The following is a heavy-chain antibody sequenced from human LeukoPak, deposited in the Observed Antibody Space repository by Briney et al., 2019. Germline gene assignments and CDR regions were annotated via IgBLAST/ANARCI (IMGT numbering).Heavy chain of an antibody. J-gene: IGHJ6*02. V-gene: IGHV3-23*01. CDR1: GFTFIRYA. D-gene: IGHD6-19*01. Sequence: PGGSLRLSCEASGFTFIRYAMSWVRQAPGKGLEWVSTISGNGDSAYYADSVKGRFTISRDNAKNSLYLQMNSLRAEDTAVYYCARGASSGWTNYYYYYGMDVWGQGTTVTVSS. CDR2: ISGNGDSA. CDR3: ARGASSGWTNYYYYYGMDV.